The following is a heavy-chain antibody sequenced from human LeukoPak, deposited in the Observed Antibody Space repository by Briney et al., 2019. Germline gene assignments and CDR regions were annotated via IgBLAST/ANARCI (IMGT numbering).Heavy chain of an antibody. D-gene: IGHD2-21*02. CDR3: ARDCGGDCSPNWFDP. V-gene: IGHV1-18*01. CDR2: ISAYNGNT. J-gene: IGHJ5*02. Sequence: GASVKVSCKASGYTFTSYGISWVRQAPGQGLEWMVWISAYNGNTNYAQKLQSRVTMTTDTSTSTAYMELRSLRSDDTAVYYCARDCGGDCSPNWFDPWGQGTLVTVSS. CDR1: GYTFTSYG.